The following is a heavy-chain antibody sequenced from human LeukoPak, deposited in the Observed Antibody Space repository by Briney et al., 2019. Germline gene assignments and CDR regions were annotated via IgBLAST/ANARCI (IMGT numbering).Heavy chain of an antibody. J-gene: IGHJ5*02. Sequence: PSETLSLTCTVSGGSISSHGYYWGWIRQTPGKGLEWIGSIYYSGNTYFNPSLKSRVTMSIDTSKNQFSLSLTSVTAADTAVYYCGRHPTISQLNCFDPWGQGTQVTVSS. CDR3: GRHPTISQLNCFDP. V-gene: IGHV4-39*01. CDR2: IYYSGNT. D-gene: IGHD1-1*01. CDR1: GGSISSHGYY.